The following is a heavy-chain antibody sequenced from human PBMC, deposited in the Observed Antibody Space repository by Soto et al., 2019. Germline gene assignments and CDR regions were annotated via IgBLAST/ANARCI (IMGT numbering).Heavy chain of an antibody. J-gene: IGHJ4*02. CDR1: RFSFVNYV. D-gene: IGHD6-19*01. Sequence: EVQLLESGGGLVQPGGSLRLSCAASRFSFVNYVMNWVRQAPGKGLEWVSGLSGSGTSTYYADSVKGRFTISRDNSRDTLFLQMNSLTADDTAVYYCAKATTNGGWFNPFDSWGQGALVTVSS. CDR3: AKATTNGGWFNPFDS. V-gene: IGHV3-23*01. CDR2: LSGSGTST.